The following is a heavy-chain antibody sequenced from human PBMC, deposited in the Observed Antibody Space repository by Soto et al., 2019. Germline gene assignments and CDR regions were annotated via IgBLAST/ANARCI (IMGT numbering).Heavy chain of an antibody. V-gene: IGHV3-30*18. Sequence: QVQLVESGGGVVQPGRSLRLSCAASGFTFSSYGMHWVRQAPGKGLEWVAVISYDGSYKYYADSVKGRFTISRDNSKNTLYLDMNSLRAEDTAVYDCAKDRYRLKWFDPWGQGTLVTVSS. D-gene: IGHD1-1*01. CDR3: AKDRYRLKWFDP. CDR2: ISYDGSYK. J-gene: IGHJ5*02. CDR1: GFTFSSYG.